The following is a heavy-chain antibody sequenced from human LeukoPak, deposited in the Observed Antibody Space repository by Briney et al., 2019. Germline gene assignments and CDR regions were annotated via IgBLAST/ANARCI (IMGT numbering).Heavy chain of an antibody. V-gene: IGHV4-34*01. J-gene: IGHJ4*02. Sequence: PSETLSPTCTVYGGSFSGYYWSWLRQPPGKGLEWLGEINHSGSTNYNPSLKSRVTISVDTSKNQCSLKLSSVTAADTAVYYFARVRQWGAVAGRGYYFDYWGQGTLVTVSS. D-gene: IGHD6-19*01. CDR1: GGSFSGYY. CDR2: INHSGST. CDR3: ARVRQWGAVAGRGYYFDY.